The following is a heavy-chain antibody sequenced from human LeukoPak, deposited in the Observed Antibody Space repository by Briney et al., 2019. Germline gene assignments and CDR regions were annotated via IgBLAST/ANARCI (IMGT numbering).Heavy chain of an antibody. CDR2: INSDGSST. J-gene: IGHJ5*02. CDR1: GFTFSTYW. Sequence: GGSLRLSCAASGFTFSTYWMHWVRQAPGKGLVWVSRINSDGSSTSYADSVKGRFTISRDNAKSTLYLQMNSLRAEDTAVYYCARARYCTSTSCRNWFDPWGQGTLVTVSS. V-gene: IGHV3-74*01. CDR3: ARARYCTSTSCRNWFDP. D-gene: IGHD2-2*01.